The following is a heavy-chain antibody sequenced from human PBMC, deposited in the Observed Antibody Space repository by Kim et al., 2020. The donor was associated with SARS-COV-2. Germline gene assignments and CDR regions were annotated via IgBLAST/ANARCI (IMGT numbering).Heavy chain of an antibody. CDR2: INADGSST. V-gene: IGHV3-64D*09. CDR3: LKGESGVGPKFDY. D-gene: IGHD3-10*01. CDR1: GFTFSNYY. J-gene: IGHJ4*02. Sequence: GGSLRLSCSASGFTFSNYYMHWVRQAPGKGLEWVSLINADGSSTEYADSVKGRFTTSRDNSKNTLYLQMSSLKPEDTAVYYCLKGESGVGPKFDYWGQG.